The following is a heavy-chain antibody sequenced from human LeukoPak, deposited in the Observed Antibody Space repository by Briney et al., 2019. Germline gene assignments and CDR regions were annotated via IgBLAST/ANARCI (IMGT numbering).Heavy chain of an antibody. Sequence: GGSLRLSCAASGFTLSSCCMSWVRQVPGKGLEWVANIRQDGIEKYYVGSVKGRCSISRDNTKNSLYLQINSLRVEDTAVYYCARGGDWLRNFDIWGQGTMVTVSS. CDR3: ARGGDWLRNFDI. D-gene: IGHD3/OR15-3a*01. CDR1: GFTLSSCC. CDR2: IRQDGIEK. V-gene: IGHV3-7*03. J-gene: IGHJ3*02.